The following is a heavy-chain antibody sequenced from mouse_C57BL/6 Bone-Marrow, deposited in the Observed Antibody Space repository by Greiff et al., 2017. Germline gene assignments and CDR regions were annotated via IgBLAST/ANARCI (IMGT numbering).Heavy chain of an antibody. CDR3: ARLHYYGSSYDWYFDV. CDR1: GYSFTDYN. CDR2: INPNYGTT. Sequence: EVQLQESGPELVKPGASVKISCKASGYSFTDYNMNWVKQSNGKSLEWIGVINPNYGTTSYNQKFKGKATLTVDQSSSTAYMQLNSLTSEDSAVYYYARLHYYGSSYDWYFDVWGTGTTVTVSS. V-gene: IGHV1-39*01. J-gene: IGHJ1*03. D-gene: IGHD1-1*01.